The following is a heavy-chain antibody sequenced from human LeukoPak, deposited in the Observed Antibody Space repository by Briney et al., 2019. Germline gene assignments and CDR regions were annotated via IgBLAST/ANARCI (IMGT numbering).Heavy chain of an antibody. CDR1: GFTFSTYS. Sequence: PGGSLRLSCAASGFTFSTYSMNWVRQAPGKGLEWVSSISSSSIYIYYADSVKGRFTISRDNAKNSLYLQMNSLRAEDTAVYYCARDGGDSSGWNDAFDIWGQGTMVTVSS. CDR3: ARDGGDSSGWNDAFDI. D-gene: IGHD6-19*01. CDR2: ISSSSIYI. V-gene: IGHV3-21*01. J-gene: IGHJ3*02.